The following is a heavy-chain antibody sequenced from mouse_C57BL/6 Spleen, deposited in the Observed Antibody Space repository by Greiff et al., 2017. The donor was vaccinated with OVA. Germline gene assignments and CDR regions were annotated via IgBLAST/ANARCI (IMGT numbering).Heavy chain of an antibody. CDR2: INPNNGGT. J-gene: IGHJ4*01. V-gene: IGHV1-26*01. Sequence: EVQLQQSGPELVKPGASVKISCKASGYTFTDYYMNWVKQSHGKSLEWIGDINPNNGGTSYNQKFKGKATLTVDKSSSTAYMELRSLTSEDSAVYYCGRGYDGYGYYAMDYWGQGTSVTVSS. CDR1: GYTFTDYY. CDR3: GRGYDGYGYYAMDY. D-gene: IGHD2-3*01.